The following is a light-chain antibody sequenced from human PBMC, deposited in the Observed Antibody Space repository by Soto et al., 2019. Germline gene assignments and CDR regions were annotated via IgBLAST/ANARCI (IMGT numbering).Light chain of an antibody. Sequence: QSALTQPPSTSWTPGERVTIYCYRSSSNIGSKTVNWYQHLPGTGPKLLIYSNNQRPSGVPERFSGYKSGTSASLAVSGLEYENEADYYCAAWDDSLTRYVLGTGT. V-gene: IGLV1-44*01. CDR1: SSNIGSKT. CDR2: SNN. CDR3: AAWDDSLTRYV. J-gene: IGLJ1*01.